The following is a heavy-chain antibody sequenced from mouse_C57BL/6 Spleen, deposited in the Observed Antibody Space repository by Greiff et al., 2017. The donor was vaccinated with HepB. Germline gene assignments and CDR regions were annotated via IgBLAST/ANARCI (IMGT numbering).Heavy chain of an antibody. V-gene: IGHV3-6*01. D-gene: IGHD2-12*01. CDR3: ARDCYSWFAY. Sequence: VKLQESGPGLVKPFQSLSLTCSVTGYSITSGYYWNWIRQTPGNKLEWLGYISNDGSNNYNPSLKNRISITHDTSNNQLFLKLNSVTTEDTASYYCARDCYSWFAYWGQGTLVTVSA. J-gene: IGHJ3*01. CDR1: GYSITSGYY. CDR2: ISNDGSN.